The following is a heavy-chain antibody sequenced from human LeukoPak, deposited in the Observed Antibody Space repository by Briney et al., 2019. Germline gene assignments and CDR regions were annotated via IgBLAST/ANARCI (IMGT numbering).Heavy chain of an antibody. Sequence: GASVKVSCKASGYTFTGYYMHWVRQAPGQGLEWMGWINPNSGGTNYAQKFQGRVTMTRDTSMSTAYMELSSLRSDDTAVYYCADEYCRSSVDCSGGMDVWGQGTTVTVSS. J-gene: IGHJ6*02. CDR1: GYTFTGYY. CDR2: INPNSGGT. D-gene: IGHD2-2*01. CDR3: ADEYCRSSVDCSGGMDV. V-gene: IGHV1-2*02.